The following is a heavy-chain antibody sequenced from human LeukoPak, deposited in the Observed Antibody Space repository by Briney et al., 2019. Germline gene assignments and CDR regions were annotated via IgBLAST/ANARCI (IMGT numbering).Heavy chain of an antibody. V-gene: IGHV3-21*01. D-gene: IGHD2-15*01. CDR3: ARDPSGYCSGGSCSNVDTAMVRRDY. CDR1: GFTFSSYS. Sequence: GGSLRLSCAASGFTFSSYSMNWVRPAPGKGLEWVSSISSGSSYIYYADSVKGRFTISRDNAKNSLYLQINSLRAEDTAVYYCARDPSGYCSGGSCSNVDTAMVRRDYWGQGTLVTVSS. J-gene: IGHJ4*02. CDR2: ISSGSSYI.